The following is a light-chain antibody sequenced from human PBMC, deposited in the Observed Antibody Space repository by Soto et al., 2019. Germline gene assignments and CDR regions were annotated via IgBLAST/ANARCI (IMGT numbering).Light chain of an antibody. CDR3: QQYTNTNNPWM. V-gene: IGKV1-5*01. CDR2: DAS. CDR1: QSISSW. Sequence: IQMTQSPSTLSASLGDRVTITCRAIQSISSWLAWYQQKPGKAPKLLIYDASSLESGVPSRFSGSGSGTEFTLIISGLQPEDSATYYCQQYTNTNNPWMFGQGTKVDIK. J-gene: IGKJ1*01.